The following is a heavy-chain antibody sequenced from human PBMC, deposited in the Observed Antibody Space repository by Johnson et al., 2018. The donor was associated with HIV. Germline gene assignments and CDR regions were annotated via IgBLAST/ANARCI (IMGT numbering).Heavy chain of an antibody. V-gene: IGHV3-66*01. D-gene: IGHD4-23*01. Sequence: VQLVESGGGLVKPGGSLRLSCAASGFTFSNAWMSWVRQAPGKGLEWVSVIYSGGSTYYADSVKGRFTISRDNSKNTLYLQMNSLRAEDTAVYYCAREGTVAYGGAFDIWGQGTMVTVSS. CDR3: AREGTVAYGGAFDI. CDR2: IYSGGST. J-gene: IGHJ3*02. CDR1: GFTFSNAW.